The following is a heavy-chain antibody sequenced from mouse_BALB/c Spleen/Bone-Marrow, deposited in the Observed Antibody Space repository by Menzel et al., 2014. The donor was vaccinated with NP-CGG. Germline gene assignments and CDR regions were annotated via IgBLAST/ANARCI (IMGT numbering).Heavy chain of an antibody. D-gene: IGHD1-1*01. Sequence: EVQLQESGPELVKPGASMKISCKASGYSFTGYTMNWVKQSHGKNLEWIGLINPYNGGTSYNQKFKGKATLTVDKSSSTDYMELLSLTSEDSAVYYCARGPHYYGSRDYVMDYWGQGTSVTVSS. CDR1: GYSFTGYT. CDR2: INPYNGGT. J-gene: IGHJ4*01. V-gene: IGHV1-25*01. CDR3: ARGPHYYGSRDYVMDY.